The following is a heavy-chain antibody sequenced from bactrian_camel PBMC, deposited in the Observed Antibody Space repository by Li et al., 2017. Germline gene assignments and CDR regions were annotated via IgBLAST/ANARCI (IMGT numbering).Heavy chain of an antibody. CDR2: IDNEGTT. D-gene: IGHD7*01. V-gene: IGHV3S53*01. Sequence: VESGGDSVQVGGSLRLSCGVEGYIDGNDCMGWFRQAPGKGREEVAHIDNEGTTKYADSVKGRFTVSKDSDQNVMYRQMNNLKPQDTAVYYCAGSLVAGDTWRKDFAYWGQGTQVTVS. CDR1: GYIDGNDC. J-gene: IGHJ6*01. CDR3: AGSLVAGDTWRKDFAY.